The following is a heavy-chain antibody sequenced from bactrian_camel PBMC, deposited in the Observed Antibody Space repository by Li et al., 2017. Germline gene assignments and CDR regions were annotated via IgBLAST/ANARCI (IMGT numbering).Heavy chain of an antibody. Sequence: HVQLVESGGGLVQPGGSMRLSCAASGFKMSTAFMRWVRQAPGKGLEWVAVIYSRDFNTYYAESVKGRFTVSRDDAASTAYLQMNSLKSEDTAMYYCAKDSCSTGYCYTEDWGQGTQVTVS. D-gene: IGHD2*01. CDR2: IYSRDFNT. CDR3: AKDSCSTGYCYTED. CDR1: GFKMSTAF. V-gene: IGHV3S1*01. J-gene: IGHJ4*01.